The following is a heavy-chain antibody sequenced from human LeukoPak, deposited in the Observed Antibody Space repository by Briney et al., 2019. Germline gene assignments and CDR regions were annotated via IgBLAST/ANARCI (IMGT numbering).Heavy chain of an antibody. Sequence: ASVKVSCKASGYTFTSYGISWVRQAPGQGLEWMGWISAYNGNTNYAQKLQGRVTMTTDTSTNTDYMELRSLRSDDTAVYYGAAGTGWFDPWGQGTLVTVSS. CDR3: AAGTGWFDP. J-gene: IGHJ5*02. V-gene: IGHV1-18*01. CDR1: GYTFTSYG. D-gene: IGHD6-13*01. CDR2: ISAYNGNT.